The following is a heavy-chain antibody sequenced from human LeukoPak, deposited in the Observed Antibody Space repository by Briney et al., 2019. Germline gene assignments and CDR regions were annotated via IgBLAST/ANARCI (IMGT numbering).Heavy chain of an antibody. V-gene: IGHV3-30*03. D-gene: IGHD5-18*01. J-gene: IGHJ6*04. CDR3: ARDGWIQLWTHYYYYGMDV. CDR1: GFTFSSYG. CDR2: ISYDGSNK. Sequence: GGSLRLSCAASGFTFSSYGMHWVRQAPGKGLEWVAVISYDGSNKYYADSVKGRFTISRDNAKNSLYLQMNSLRAEDTAVYYCARDGWIQLWTHYYYYGMDVWGKGTTVTVSS.